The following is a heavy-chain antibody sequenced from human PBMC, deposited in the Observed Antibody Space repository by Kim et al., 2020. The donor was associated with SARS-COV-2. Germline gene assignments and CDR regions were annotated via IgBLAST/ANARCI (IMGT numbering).Heavy chain of an antibody. CDR3: ARDSVEYYYPVYYYYGMDV. D-gene: IGHD3-10*01. V-gene: IGHV3-66*01. Sequence: GGSLRLSCAASGFTVSSNYMSWVRQAPGKGLEWVSVIYSGGSTYYADSVKGRFTISRDNSKNTLYLQMNSLRAEDTAVYYCARDSVEYYYPVYYYYGMDVWGQGTTVTVSS. CDR1: GFTVSSNY. CDR2: IYSGGST. J-gene: IGHJ6*02.